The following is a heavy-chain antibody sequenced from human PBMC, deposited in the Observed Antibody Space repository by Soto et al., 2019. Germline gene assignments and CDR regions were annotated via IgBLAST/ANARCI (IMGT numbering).Heavy chain of an antibody. V-gene: IGHV3-23*01. CDR2: ISGSGGST. Sequence: EVQLLESGGGLVQPGGSLRLSCAASGFTFSSYAMSWVRQAPGKGLEWVSAISGSGGSTYYADSVKGRFTISRDNSKNTLYLQMNSLRAEDTAVYYCAKDKWGYCSGGSCYTEYYFDHWGQGTLVTVSS. CDR1: GFTFSSYA. J-gene: IGHJ4*02. D-gene: IGHD2-15*01. CDR3: AKDKWGYCSGGSCYTEYYFDH.